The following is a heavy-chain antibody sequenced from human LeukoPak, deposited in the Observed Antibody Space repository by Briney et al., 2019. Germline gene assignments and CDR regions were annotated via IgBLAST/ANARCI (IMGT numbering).Heavy chain of an antibody. J-gene: IGHJ4*02. D-gene: IGHD3-22*01. CDR1: GGSISSSNW. CDR2: IYHSGST. CDR3: ARGGYSQYYFDY. V-gene: IGHV4-4*02. Sequence: SSETLSLTCAVSGGSISSSNWWSWVRQPPGKGLEWIGEIYHSGSTNYNPSLKSRVTISVDKSKNQFSLKLSSVTAADTAVYYCARGGYSQYYFDYWGQGTLVTVAS.